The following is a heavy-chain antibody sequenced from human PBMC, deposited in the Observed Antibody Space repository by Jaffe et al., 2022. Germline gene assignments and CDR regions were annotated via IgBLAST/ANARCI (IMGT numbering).Heavy chain of an antibody. V-gene: IGHV3-9*01. J-gene: IGHJ4*02. D-gene: IGHD6-6*01. Sequence: EVQLVESGGGLVQPGRSLRLSCAASGFTFDDYAMHWVRQAPGKGLEWVSGISWNSGSIGYADSVKGRFTISRDNAKNSLYLQMNSLRAEDTALYYCAKDSRSAYSSSSMDYWGQGTLVTVSS. CDR2: ISWNSGSI. CDR1: GFTFDDYA. CDR3: AKDSRSAYSSSSMDY.